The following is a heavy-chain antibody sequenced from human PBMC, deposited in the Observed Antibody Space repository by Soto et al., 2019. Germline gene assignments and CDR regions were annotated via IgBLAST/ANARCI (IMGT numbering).Heavy chain of an antibody. D-gene: IGHD4-17*01. V-gene: IGHV3-48*02. Sequence: EEQLVESGGGLVQPGGSLRLSCVASGFTFKTYSMNWVRQAPGKGLVWVSYISSSSSTIYYTDSVKGRFTISRDNAKNSLYLQMNSLRDEDTAVYYCARDSVPTVTTRSFDYWGQGTLVTVSS. CDR3: ARDSVPTVTTRSFDY. CDR2: ISSSSSTI. J-gene: IGHJ4*02. CDR1: GFTFKTYS.